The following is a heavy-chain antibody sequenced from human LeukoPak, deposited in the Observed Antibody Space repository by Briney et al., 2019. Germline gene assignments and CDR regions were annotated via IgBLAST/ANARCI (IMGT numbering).Heavy chain of an antibody. CDR3: ARGRGVVPAARIFDY. V-gene: IGHV4-34*01. CDR1: GGSFSGYY. D-gene: IGHD2-2*01. Sequence: SETLFLTCAVYGGSFSGYYWGWIRQPPGKGLEWIGEINHSGSTNYNPSLKSRVTISVDTSKNQFSLKLSSVTAADTAVYYCARGRGVVPAARIFDYWGQGTLVTVSS. J-gene: IGHJ4*02. CDR2: INHSGST.